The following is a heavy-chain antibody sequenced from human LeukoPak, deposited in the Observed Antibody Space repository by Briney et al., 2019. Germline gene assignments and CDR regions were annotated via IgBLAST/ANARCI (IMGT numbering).Heavy chain of an antibody. CDR2: INPNSGGT. CDR1: GYTFTGYY. Sequence: ASVKVSCKASGYTFTGYYMHWVRQAPGQGLEWMGWINPNSGGTNYAQKFQGRVTMTRDTSISTAYMELSRLRSDDAAVCYCARGGDYVWGSYRPSAYDYWGQGTLVTVSS. CDR3: ARGGDYVWGSYRPSAYDY. D-gene: IGHD3-16*02. J-gene: IGHJ4*02. V-gene: IGHV1-2*02.